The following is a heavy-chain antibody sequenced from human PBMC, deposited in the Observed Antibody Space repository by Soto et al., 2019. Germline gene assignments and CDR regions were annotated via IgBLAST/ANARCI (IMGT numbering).Heavy chain of an antibody. D-gene: IGHD3-9*01. CDR2: ISYDGSNK. Sequence: PGGSLRLSCAASGFTFSSYAMHWVRQAPGKGLEWVAVISYDGSNKYYADSVKGRFTISRDNSKNTLYLQMNSLRAEDTAVHYCARTSPGYDILTTGWFDPWGRGTLVTVSS. V-gene: IGHV3-30-3*01. J-gene: IGHJ5*02. CDR3: ARTSPGYDILTTGWFDP. CDR1: GFTFSSYA.